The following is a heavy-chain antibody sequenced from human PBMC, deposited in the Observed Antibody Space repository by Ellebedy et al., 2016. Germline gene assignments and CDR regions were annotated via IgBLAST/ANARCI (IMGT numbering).Heavy chain of an antibody. D-gene: IGHD4-11*01. J-gene: IGHJ4*02. V-gene: IGHV1-69*06. Sequence: SVKVSCXASGGTFTSYAINWVRQPPGQGLEWIGGIIPFFYSATYAQNFRGRLTISADKSTNTVYMEVSSLTPEDTAMYFCARAGGDYGNSPGYFDYWGQGALLTVSS. CDR3: ARAGGDYGNSPGYFDY. CDR2: IIPFFYSA. CDR1: GGTFTSYA.